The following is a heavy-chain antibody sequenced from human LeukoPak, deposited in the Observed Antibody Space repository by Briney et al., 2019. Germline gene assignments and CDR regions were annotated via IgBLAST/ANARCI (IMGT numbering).Heavy chain of an antibody. CDR3: ARESPPCSGGSCYSGGGAFDI. Sequence: GGSLRLSCAASGFTFSSYSMNLVRQAPGKGLEWVSSISSSSSYIYYADSVKGRFTISRDNAKNSLYLQMNSLRAEDTAVYYCARESPPCSGGSCYSGGGAFDIWGQGTMVTVSS. D-gene: IGHD2-15*01. V-gene: IGHV3-21*01. CDR2: ISSSSSYI. CDR1: GFTFSSYS. J-gene: IGHJ3*02.